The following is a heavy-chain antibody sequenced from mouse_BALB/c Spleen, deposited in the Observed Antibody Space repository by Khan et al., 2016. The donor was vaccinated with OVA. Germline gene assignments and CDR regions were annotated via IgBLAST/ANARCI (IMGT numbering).Heavy chain of an antibody. CDR2: ISPGSGDT. V-gene: IGHV1-77*01. J-gene: IGHJ3*01. D-gene: IGHD1-2*01. CDR3: ARRNYCGYTFAY. Sequence: QVQLKESGAELARPGASVKLSCKASGYTFTDYYINWVKQRTGQGLEWIGEISPGSGDTYYNDKFKGKATLTADKSSSTVYMQLSSLTAEASAVYFCARRNYCGYTFAYWGQGTLVTVSA. CDR1: GYTFTDYY.